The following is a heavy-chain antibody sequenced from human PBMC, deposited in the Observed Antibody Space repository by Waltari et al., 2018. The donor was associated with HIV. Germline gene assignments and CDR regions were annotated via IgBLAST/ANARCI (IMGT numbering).Heavy chain of an antibody. CDR2: RKQDGSEK. D-gene: IGHD3-10*01. J-gene: IGHJ4*02. V-gene: IGHV3-7*04. CDR3: ARGGFYGSGSKVN. CDR1: GFTFSSYW. Sequence: EVQLVESGGGLVQPGGSLRLSCAASGFTFSSYWMSWVRQAPGKGLEGVANRKQDGSEKYYVDSVNGRFTSSRDNAENSLYLQMNSLRAEDTAVYYCARGGFYGSGSKVNWGQGTLVTVSS.